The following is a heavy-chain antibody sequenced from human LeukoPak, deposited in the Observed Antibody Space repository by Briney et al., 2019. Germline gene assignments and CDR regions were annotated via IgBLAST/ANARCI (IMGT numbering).Heavy chain of an antibody. D-gene: IGHD2-2*01. Sequence: PSETLSLTCTVSGGSISSGSYYWGWIRQPAGKGLEWIGRIYTSGSTNYNPSLKSRVTISVDTSKTQFSLKLSSVTAADTAVYYCARVALDCSSTSCMLGWFDPWGQGTLVTVSS. CDR3: ARVALDCSSTSCMLGWFDP. V-gene: IGHV4-61*02. J-gene: IGHJ5*02. CDR2: IYTSGST. CDR1: GGSISSGSYY.